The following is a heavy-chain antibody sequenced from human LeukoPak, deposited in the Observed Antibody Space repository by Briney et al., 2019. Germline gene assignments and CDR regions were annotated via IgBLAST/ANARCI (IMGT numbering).Heavy chain of an antibody. V-gene: IGHV3-20*04. D-gene: IGHD1-26*01. CDR3: AATYSGNWEFDY. Sequence: PGGSLRLSCAASGFSFSDAWMSWVRQIPGKGLEWVSGINWNGDNTGSADSVKGRFTISRDNAKNSLYLEMNSLRAEDTALYYCAATYSGNWEFDYWGQGTLVTVSS. J-gene: IGHJ4*02. CDR1: GFSFSDAW. CDR2: INWNGDNT.